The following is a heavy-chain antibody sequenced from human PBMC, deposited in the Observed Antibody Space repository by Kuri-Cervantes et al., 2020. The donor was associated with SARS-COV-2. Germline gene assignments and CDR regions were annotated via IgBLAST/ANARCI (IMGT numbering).Heavy chain of an antibody. CDR3: AKDPVYYYYYMDV. V-gene: IGHV3-48*03. CDR2: ISSSGSTI. CDR1: GFTFSSYE. Sequence: LSLTCAASGFTFSSYEMNWVRQAPGKGLEWVSYISSSGSTIYYADSVKGRFTISRDNSKNTLYLHVNSLRAEDTAVYYCAKDPVYYYYYMDVWGKGTTVTVSS. J-gene: IGHJ6*03.